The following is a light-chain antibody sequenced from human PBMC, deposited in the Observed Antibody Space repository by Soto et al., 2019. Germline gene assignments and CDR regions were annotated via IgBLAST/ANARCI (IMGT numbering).Light chain of an antibody. CDR2: SND. V-gene: IGLV1-44*01. CDR3: ATWDDSLNGVV. J-gene: IGLJ2*01. CDR1: SSNIGTNT. Sequence: QSVLTQPPSASGTPGQRVSISCSGGSSNIGTNTVNWYQHLPGTAPKLLIFSNDERPSGVPDRFSGSKSGTSASLASSGLQSADEADYYCATWDDSLNGVVFGGGTKLTVL.